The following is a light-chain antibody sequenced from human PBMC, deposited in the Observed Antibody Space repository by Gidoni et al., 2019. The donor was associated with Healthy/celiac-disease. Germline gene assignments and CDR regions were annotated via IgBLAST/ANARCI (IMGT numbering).Light chain of an antibody. CDR1: QSISSW. J-gene: IGKJ1*01. CDR2: KAS. Sequence: DIQMTQSPSTLSASVGDGVTITCRASQSISSWLAWYQQKPGKAPKLLIYKASSLESGVPSRFSGSGSGTEFTLTISSLQPDDFATYYCQPYNSYSRTFGPGTKVEIK. V-gene: IGKV1-5*03. CDR3: QPYNSYSRT.